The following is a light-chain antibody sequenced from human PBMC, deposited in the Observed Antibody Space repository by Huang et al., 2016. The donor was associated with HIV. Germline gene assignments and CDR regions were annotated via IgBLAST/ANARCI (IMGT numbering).Light chain of an antibody. CDR1: QNIAHY. CDR3: QQSYTTAMYT. CDR2: AVS. Sequence: DIQMTQSPSSLSASIGDRVTIPCRASQNIAHYLNWYQHKPGQAPKLLIYAVSNLQSGVPSRCSGSGSGTDVTLTISSLQPEDLATYYCQQSYTTAMYTFGQGTKLEIK. V-gene: IGKV1-39*01. J-gene: IGKJ2*01.